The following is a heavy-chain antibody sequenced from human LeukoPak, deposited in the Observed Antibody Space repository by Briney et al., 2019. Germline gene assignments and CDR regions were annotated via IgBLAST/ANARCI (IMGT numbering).Heavy chain of an antibody. V-gene: IGHV3-9*03. D-gene: IGHD6-13*01. CDR2: ISWNSGSI. Sequence: GGSLRLSCAASGFMFDDYAMHWVRQAPGKGLEWVSGISWNSGSIGYADSVKGRFTISRDNAKNSLYLQMNSLRAEDMALYYCAKDASIAAAGPGSYFDYWGQGTLVTVSS. J-gene: IGHJ4*02. CDR3: AKDASIAAAGPGSYFDY. CDR1: GFMFDDYA.